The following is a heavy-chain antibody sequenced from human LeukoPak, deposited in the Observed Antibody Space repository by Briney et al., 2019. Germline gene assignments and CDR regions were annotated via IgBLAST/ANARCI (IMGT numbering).Heavy chain of an antibody. V-gene: IGHV1-2*02. CDR3: ARGGYYDSSGYYGDY. D-gene: IGHD3-22*01. Sequence: GASVKVSCKASGYTFTGYYMHWVRQAPGQGLEWMGWINPNSGGTNYAQKFQGRVTMTRDTSISTAYMELSRLRSDDTAVYYCARGGYYDSSGYYGDYWGQGTLVTVSS. J-gene: IGHJ4*02. CDR1: GYTFTGYY. CDR2: INPNSGGT.